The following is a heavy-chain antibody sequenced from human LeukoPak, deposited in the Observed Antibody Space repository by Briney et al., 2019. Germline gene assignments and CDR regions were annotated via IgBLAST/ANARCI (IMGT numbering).Heavy chain of an antibody. V-gene: IGHV4-59*08. D-gene: IGHD6-13*01. CDR3: ARLTPSDSSSWYWYFGL. J-gene: IGHJ2*01. CDR1: GGSISSYY. CDR2: IYYSGST. Sequence: PSETLFLTCTVSGGSISSYYWSWIRQPPGKGLEWIGYIYYSGSTNYNPSLKSRVTISVDTSKNQFSLKLNTVTAADTAVYYCARLTPSDSSSWYWYFGLWGRGTLVTVSS.